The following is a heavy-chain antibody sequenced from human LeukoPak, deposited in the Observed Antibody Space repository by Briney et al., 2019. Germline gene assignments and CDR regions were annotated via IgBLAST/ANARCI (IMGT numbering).Heavy chain of an antibody. J-gene: IGHJ3*02. CDR3: ARAGIVGAKKAFDI. V-gene: IGHV1-69*05. D-gene: IGHD1-26*01. CDR1: GGTFSSFA. Sequence: SVKVSCKASGGTFSSFAISWVRQAPGQGLEWMGGIIPIFGTANYAQKFQGRVTITTDESTSTAYTELSSLRTEDTAVYYCARAGIVGAKKAFDIWGQGTMVTVPS. CDR2: IIPIFGTA.